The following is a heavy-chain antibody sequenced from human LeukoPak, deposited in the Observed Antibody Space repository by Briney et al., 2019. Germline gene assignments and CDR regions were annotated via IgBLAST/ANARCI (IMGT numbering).Heavy chain of an antibody. CDR1: GFTFSSYA. CDR2: ISGSGGST. V-gene: IGHV3-23*01. CDR3: AKDGSGEGQFDY. J-gene: IGHJ4*02. Sequence: PGGSLRLSCAASGFTFSSYAMSWVRQAPGKGLEWVSGISGSGGSTYYADSVKGRFTISRDTSKNTLYQQMNSLRAEDTAVYYCAKDGSGEGQFDYWGQGTLVTVSS. D-gene: IGHD2-15*01.